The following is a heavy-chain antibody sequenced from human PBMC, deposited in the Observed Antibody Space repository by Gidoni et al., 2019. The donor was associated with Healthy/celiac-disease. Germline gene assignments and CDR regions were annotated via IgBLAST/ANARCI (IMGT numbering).Heavy chain of an antibody. CDR2: INPNSGGT. D-gene: IGHD1-26*01. CDR1: GSPFTGYY. CDR3: ARRWELPRAHDAFDI. J-gene: IGHJ3*02. V-gene: IGHV1-2*02. Sequence: QVQLVQSGAEVKKPGASVKVSCKASGSPFTGYYMHWVRQAPGQGLEWMGWINPNSGGTNYAQKFQGRVTMTRDTSISTAYMELSRLRSDDTAVYYCARRWELPRAHDAFDIWGQGTMVTVFS.